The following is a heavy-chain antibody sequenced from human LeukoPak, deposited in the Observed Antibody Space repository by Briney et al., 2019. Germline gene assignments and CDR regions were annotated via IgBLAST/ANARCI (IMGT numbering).Heavy chain of an antibody. Sequence: SETLSLTCAVYGGSFSGYYWSWIRQPPGKGLEWIGEINHSGSTNYNPSLKSRVTIPVDTSKNQLSLKLSSVTAADTAVYYCARAPKPPMVRGVIITTRTHYFYGMDVWGQGTTVTVYS. CDR3: ARAPKPPMVRGVIITTRTHYFYGMDV. D-gene: IGHD3-10*01. CDR2: INHSGST. V-gene: IGHV4-34*01. J-gene: IGHJ6*02. CDR1: GGSFSGYY.